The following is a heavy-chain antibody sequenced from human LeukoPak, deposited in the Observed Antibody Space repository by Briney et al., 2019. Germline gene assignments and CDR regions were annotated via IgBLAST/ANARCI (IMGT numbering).Heavy chain of an antibody. V-gene: IGHV1-8*03. Sequence: GASVKVSCKASGYTFTSYDINWVRQATGQGLEWMGWVNPNSGNTGYAQKFQGRVTITRNTSISTAYMELSSLRSEDTAVYYCARGGAGYYDSNGYLTDWGQGTLVTVSS. D-gene: IGHD3-22*01. J-gene: IGHJ4*02. CDR2: VNPNSGNT. CDR3: ARGGAGYYDSNGYLTD. CDR1: GYTFTSYD.